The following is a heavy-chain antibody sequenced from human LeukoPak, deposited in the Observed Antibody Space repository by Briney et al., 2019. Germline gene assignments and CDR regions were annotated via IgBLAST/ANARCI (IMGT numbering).Heavy chain of an antibody. CDR1: GFTLSSYG. J-gene: IGHJ4*02. CDR3: AKDPXVXMVXGVKGVYFDY. V-gene: IGHV3-30*02. Sequence: GGSLRLSCAESGFTLSSYGMHWVRQAPGKGLERVAYIWNDGSKKNYADSVKGRFTISRENTKKTLYLKMNSQRAEDTAVYYCAKDPXVXMVXGVKGVYFDYWGQGTLVTVSS. D-gene: IGHD3-10*01. CDR2: IWNDGSKK.